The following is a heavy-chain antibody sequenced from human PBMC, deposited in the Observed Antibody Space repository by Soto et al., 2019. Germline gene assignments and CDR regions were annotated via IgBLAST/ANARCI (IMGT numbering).Heavy chain of an antibody. J-gene: IGHJ4*02. D-gene: IGHD1-26*01. V-gene: IGHV5-10-1*01. CDR2: INPTDARS. CDR3: VRLGFYYHDFDF. CDR1: GYTFNTYW. Sequence: GESLKISCQASGYTFNTYWVGWVRQMPGKGLEWMGRINPTDARSDYSPSFRGNVTISIDKSINTAYLQWNSLTASDTAIYYCVRLGFYYHDFDFWGQGTLVTVSS.